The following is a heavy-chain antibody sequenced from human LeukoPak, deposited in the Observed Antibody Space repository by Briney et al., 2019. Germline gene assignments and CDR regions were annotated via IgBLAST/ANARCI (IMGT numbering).Heavy chain of an antibody. CDR2: ISYDGSNK. V-gene: IGHV3-30*03. J-gene: IGHJ3*02. CDR1: GFTFSSYG. CDR3: ARVTHRLRYFTDAFDI. D-gene: IGHD3-9*01. Sequence: GRSLRLSCAASGFTFSSYGMHWVRQAPGKGLEWVAVISYDGSNKYYADTVKGRFTISRDNSKNTLYLQVNSLRAEDTAVYFCARVTHRLRYFTDAFDIWGQGTMVTVSS.